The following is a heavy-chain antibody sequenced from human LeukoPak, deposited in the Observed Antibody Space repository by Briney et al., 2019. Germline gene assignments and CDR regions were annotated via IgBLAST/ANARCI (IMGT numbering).Heavy chain of an antibody. Sequence: PSETLSLTCTVSGGSVSSTTYYSGWLRQPPGKGLEWIGSISYSVNTYYNPSLKSRVIISVDTSKNQFSLKLTSVTAADTAVYYCARLAVDNSWSHFDYWGQGTLVTVAS. V-gene: IGHV4-39*01. CDR1: GGSVSSTTYY. CDR3: ARLAVDNSWSHFDY. J-gene: IGHJ4*02. D-gene: IGHD3-3*01. CDR2: ISYSVNT.